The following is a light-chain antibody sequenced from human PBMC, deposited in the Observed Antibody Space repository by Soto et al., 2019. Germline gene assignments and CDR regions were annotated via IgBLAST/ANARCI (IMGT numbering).Light chain of an antibody. CDR1: QSLSRN. J-gene: IGKJ3*01. CDR3: QHYNDWPPAFT. Sequence: EILMTQSPATLSVSPGERATLSCRASQSLSRNLAWYQQKPGQAPRLLIYGASTRASGIPARFSGSGSGTAVTPPISSLQSEDFALYYCQHYNDWPPAFTFGPGTRVDL. CDR2: GAS. V-gene: IGKV3-15*01.